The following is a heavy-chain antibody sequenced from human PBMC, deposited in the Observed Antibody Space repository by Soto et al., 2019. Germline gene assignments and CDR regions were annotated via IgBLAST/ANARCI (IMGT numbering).Heavy chain of an antibody. CDR2: IYYTGST. Sequence: SETLSLTCTVSGGSVTSGNHYWNWIRQPPGKGLEWIGYIYYTGSTNYNPSLGSRVTISVDTSKNQFSLKLSSVTAADTAVYYCARGRIEGGRNFGYWGQGTLVTVSS. J-gene: IGHJ4*02. V-gene: IGHV4-61*01. D-gene: IGHD1-26*01. CDR3: ARGRIEGGRNFGY. CDR1: GGSVTSGNHY.